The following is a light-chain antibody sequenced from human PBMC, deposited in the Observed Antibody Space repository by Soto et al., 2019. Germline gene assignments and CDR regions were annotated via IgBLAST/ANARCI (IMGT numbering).Light chain of an antibody. CDR1: SSDVGGYNY. CDR3: SSYTSIRRV. J-gene: IGLJ3*02. V-gene: IGLV2-14*01. CDR2: DVS. Sequence: QSALTQPASVSGSPGQSITISCTGTSSDVGGYNYVSWYQQHPGKAPKLMIYDVSNRPSGVSNRFSGSKSGNTASLTISRLQAEDEADYYCSSYTSIRRVFGGGTKLTVL.